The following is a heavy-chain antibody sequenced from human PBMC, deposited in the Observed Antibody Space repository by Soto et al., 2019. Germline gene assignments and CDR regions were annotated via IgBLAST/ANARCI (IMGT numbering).Heavy chain of an antibody. J-gene: IGHJ6*02. V-gene: IGHV2-5*02. Sequence: QITLKESGPTLVKPTQTLTLTCTFSGFSLSTSGVGVGWIRQPPGKALEWLALIYWDDDKRYSPSLKSRLTITTDTSTTQAVLTMTTLDPVDTATYYCAHIRFESCIQLCLGYYYYGMDVWGQGTTVTVSS. CDR2: IYWDDDK. CDR3: AHIRFESCIQLCLGYYYYGMDV. D-gene: IGHD5-18*01. CDR1: GFSLSTSGVG.